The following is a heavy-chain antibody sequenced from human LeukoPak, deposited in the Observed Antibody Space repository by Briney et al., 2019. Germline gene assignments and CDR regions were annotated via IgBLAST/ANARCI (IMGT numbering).Heavy chain of an antibody. CDR1: GFTFSNYW. CDR3: ARERGFDY. V-gene: IGHV3-74*01. D-gene: IGHD3-10*01. J-gene: IGHJ4*02. CDR2: FNSDGITT. Sequence: GGSLRLSCAASGFTFSNYWMHWVRQAPGKGLVWVSRFNSDGITTSYADSVKGRFTISRDNAKNSLYLQMNSLRGEDTAVYYCARERGFDYWGQGTLVTVSS.